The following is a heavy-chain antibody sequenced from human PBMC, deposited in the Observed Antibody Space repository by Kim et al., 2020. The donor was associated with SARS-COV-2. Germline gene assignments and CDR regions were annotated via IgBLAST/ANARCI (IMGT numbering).Heavy chain of an antibody. J-gene: IGHJ4*02. V-gene: IGHV4-59*13. Sequence: SETLSLTCTVSGGSMTSYYWSWIRQPPGKGLEWIGHFYSSGSTDYNPSLKSRLTISVDTSQNHFSLKLNSVTAADAAVYYCAREGPRYNWNGPLDYWGQGALVTVSS. D-gene: IGHD1-20*01. CDR1: GGSMTSYY. CDR2: FYSSGST. CDR3: AREGPRYNWNGPLDY.